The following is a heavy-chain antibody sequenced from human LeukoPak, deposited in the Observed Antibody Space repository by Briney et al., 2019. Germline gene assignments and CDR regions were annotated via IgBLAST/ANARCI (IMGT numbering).Heavy chain of an antibody. J-gene: IGHJ5*02. CDR1: GYTFTSYY. Sequence: ASVKVSCKASGYTFTSYYMHWVRPAPGQGLEWMGIINPSGGSTSYAQKFQGRVTMTRDTSTSTVYMELSSLRSEDTAVYYCARASIVGATVSWGQGTLVTVSS. CDR2: INPSGGST. D-gene: IGHD1-26*01. CDR3: ARASIVGATVS. V-gene: IGHV1-46*01.